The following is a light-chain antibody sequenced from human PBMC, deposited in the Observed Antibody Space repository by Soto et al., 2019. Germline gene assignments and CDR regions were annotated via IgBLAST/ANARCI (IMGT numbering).Light chain of an antibody. J-gene: IGKJ2*01. CDR1: QSVDSNY. CDR2: GTS. Sequence: ENVLTQSPGTLSLSPGERATLSCRASQSVDSNYLAWYQHKPGQTPRLLLYGTSTRATGIPDRFSGSGSGTDFTIAINGLEPEDFAVYYCQQYGSSVYTFGQGTKLEIK. V-gene: IGKV3-20*01. CDR3: QQYGSSVYT.